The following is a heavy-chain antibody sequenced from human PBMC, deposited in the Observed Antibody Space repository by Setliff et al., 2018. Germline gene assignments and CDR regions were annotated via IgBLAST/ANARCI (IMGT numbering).Heavy chain of an antibody. Sequence: ETLSLTCTVSGGSISSYYWSWVRQAPGKGLEWVANIKEDGSEKYYVDSVEGRFTISRDNAKNSLYLQMNSLRAEDTAVYYCARDHAYGSRFYYYYYGMDVWGQGTTVTGSS. CDR3: ARDHAYGSRFYYYYYGMDV. V-gene: IGHV3-7*01. D-gene: IGHD3-10*01. CDR1: GGSISSYY. CDR2: IKEDGSEK. J-gene: IGHJ6*02.